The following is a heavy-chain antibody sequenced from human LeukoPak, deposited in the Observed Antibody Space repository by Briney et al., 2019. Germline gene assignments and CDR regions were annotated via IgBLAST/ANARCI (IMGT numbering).Heavy chain of an antibody. D-gene: IGHD3-10*01. CDR1: GFTFSSYT. Sequence: GGSLRLSCAASGFTFSSYTMNWVRQAPGKGLEWVSYISSSSSTIYYADFVKGRFTISRDNAKNSLYLQMNSLRAEDTAVYYCARGGPVRGVSIYGMDVWGQGTTVTVSS. CDR2: ISSSSSTI. J-gene: IGHJ6*02. CDR3: ARGGPVRGVSIYGMDV. V-gene: IGHV3-48*04.